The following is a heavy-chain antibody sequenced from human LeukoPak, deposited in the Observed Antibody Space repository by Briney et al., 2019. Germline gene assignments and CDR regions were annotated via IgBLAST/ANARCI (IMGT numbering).Heavy chain of an antibody. V-gene: IGHV3-9*01. J-gene: IGHJ4*02. CDR3: AKDSRGRDYGDLDY. Sequence: GRSLRLSCAASGFTFSSYGMHWVRQAPGKGLEWVSGISWNSGSIGYADSVKGRFTISRDNAKSSLYLQMYSLRAEDTALYYCAKDSRGRDYGDLDYWGQGTLVTVSS. CDR1: GFTFSSYG. D-gene: IGHD4-17*01. CDR2: ISWNSGSI.